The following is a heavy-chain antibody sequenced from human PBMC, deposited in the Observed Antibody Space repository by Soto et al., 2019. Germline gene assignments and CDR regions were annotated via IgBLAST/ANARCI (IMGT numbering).Heavy chain of an antibody. V-gene: IGHV4-30-2*01. Sequence: TSETLSLTCAVSGGSISSGGYSWSWIRQPPGKGLEWIGYIYHSGSTYYNPSLKSRVTISVDRSKNQFSLKLSSVTAADTAVYYCARDGGFGQGSYYYYGMDVWGQGTTVTVSS. J-gene: IGHJ6*02. CDR2: IYHSGST. CDR1: GGSISSGGYS. D-gene: IGHD3-10*01. CDR3: ARDGGFGQGSYYYYGMDV.